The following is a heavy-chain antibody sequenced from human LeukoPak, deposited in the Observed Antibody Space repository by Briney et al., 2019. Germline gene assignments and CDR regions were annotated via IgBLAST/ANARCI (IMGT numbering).Heavy chain of an antibody. CDR1: GFTFSSYE. CDR3: ASLDYYYYYGMDV. CDR2: ISSSGSTI. V-gene: IGHV3-48*03. Sequence: GGSLRLSCAASGFTFSSYEMNWVRQAPGKGLGWVSYISSSGSTIYNADSVKGRFTISRDNAKNSLYLQMNSLRAEDTAVYHCASLDYYYYYGMDVWGQGTTVTVSS. J-gene: IGHJ6*02.